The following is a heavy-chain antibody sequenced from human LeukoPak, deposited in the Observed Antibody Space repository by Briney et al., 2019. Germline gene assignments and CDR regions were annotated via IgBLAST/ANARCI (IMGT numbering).Heavy chain of an antibody. J-gene: IGHJ4*02. Sequence: GGSLRLSCAASGFTFSSYAMHWVRQAPGKGLEWVAVISYDGSNKYYADSVKGRFTTSRDNSKNTLYLRMNSLRAEDTAVYYCAREDWYYYGSGSYDYWGQGTLVAVSS. CDR2: ISYDGSNK. D-gene: IGHD3-10*01. V-gene: IGHV3-30-3*01. CDR1: GFTFSSYA. CDR3: AREDWYYYGSGSYDY.